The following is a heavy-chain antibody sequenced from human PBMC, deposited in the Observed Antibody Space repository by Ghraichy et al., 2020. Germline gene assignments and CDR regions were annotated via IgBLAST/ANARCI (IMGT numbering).Heavy chain of an antibody. CDR3: ARDNTPLDY. J-gene: IGHJ4*02. CDR1: GFTFSTYA. Sequence: GGSLRLSCAASGFTFSTYAMSWVRQAPGKGLEWVSTISGSDGSTYYADSVKGRFTISRDNAKNTLHLQMSSLRAEDMAVYYCARDNTPLDYWGQGTLVTVSS. CDR2: ISGSDGST. V-gene: IGHV3-23*01.